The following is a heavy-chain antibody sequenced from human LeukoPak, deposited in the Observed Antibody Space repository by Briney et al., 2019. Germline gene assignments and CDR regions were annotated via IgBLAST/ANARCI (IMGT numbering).Heavy chain of an antibody. CDR1: GYTFTSYG. J-gene: IGHJ4*02. CDR2: ISAYNGNT. CDR3: ARDRRYYGSGSYSDY. V-gene: IGHV1-18*01. D-gene: IGHD3-10*01. Sequence: ASVKVSCKASGYTFTSYGISWVRQAPGQGLEWMGWISAYNGNTNYAQKLQGRVTMTTDTSTSTAYMELRSLRSDDTAVYYCARDRRYYGSGSYSDYWGQGTLVTVSS.